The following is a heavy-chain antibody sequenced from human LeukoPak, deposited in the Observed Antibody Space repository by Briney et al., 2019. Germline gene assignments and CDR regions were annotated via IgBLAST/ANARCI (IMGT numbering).Heavy chain of an antibody. CDR2: ITGSGANT. V-gene: IGHV3-23*01. J-gene: IGHJ4*02. D-gene: IGHD6-13*01. CDR3: ATSTAAAGTD. CDR1: GFSFSSYA. Sequence: GGSLRLSCAASGFSFSSYAMTWVRQAPGKGLEWVSAITGSGANTFYADSVKGRFTISRDNSKNTLYLQMNSLRAEDAAVYYCATSTAAAGTDWGQGTLVTVSS.